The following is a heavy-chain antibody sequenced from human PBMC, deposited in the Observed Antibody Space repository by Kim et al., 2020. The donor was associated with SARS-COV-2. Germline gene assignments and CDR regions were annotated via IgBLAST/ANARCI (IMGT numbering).Heavy chain of an antibody. CDR3: ARDLAEAGDYSIPAL. CDR2: INPSGGST. D-gene: IGHD4-17*01. V-gene: IGHV1-46*01. J-gene: IGHJ2*01. Sequence: ASVKVSCKASGYTFTSYYMHWVRQAPGQGLEWMVIINPSGGSTSYAQKFQGRVTMTRDTSTSTVYMELSSLRSEDTAVYYCARDLAEAGDYSIPALWGRGTLVTVSS. CDR1: GYTFTSYY.